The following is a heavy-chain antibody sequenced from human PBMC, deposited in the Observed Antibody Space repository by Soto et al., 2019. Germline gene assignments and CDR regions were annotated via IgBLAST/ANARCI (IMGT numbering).Heavy chain of an antibody. J-gene: IGHJ4*02. V-gene: IGHV3-33*01. CDR1: GFTFSSYG. Sequence: PGGSLRLSCAASGFTFSSYGMHWVRQAPGKGLEWVAVIWYDGSNKYYADSVKGRFTISRDNSKNTLYLQMNSLRAEVTAVYYCARTNSSGFYFDYWGQGTLVTVSS. CDR2: IWYDGSNK. CDR3: ARTNSSGFYFDY. D-gene: IGHD6-19*01.